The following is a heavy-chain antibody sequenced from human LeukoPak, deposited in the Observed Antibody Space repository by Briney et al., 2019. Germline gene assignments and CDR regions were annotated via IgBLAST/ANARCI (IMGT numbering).Heavy chain of an antibody. CDR1: GGSISSHY. V-gene: IGHV4-59*11. CDR2: IYYSRST. D-gene: IGHD3-3*01. CDR3: ARDARYYDFWSGHPGGFDY. J-gene: IGHJ4*02. Sequence: PSETLSLTCTVSGGSISSHYWSWIRQPPGKGLEWIGYIYYSRSTNYNPSLESRVTISVDTSKNQFSLKLSSVTAADTAVYYCARDARYYDFWSGHPGGFDYWGQGTLVTVSS.